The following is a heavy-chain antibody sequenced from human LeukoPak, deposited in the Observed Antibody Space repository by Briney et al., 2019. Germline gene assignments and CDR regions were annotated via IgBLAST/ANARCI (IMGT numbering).Heavy chain of an antibody. CDR3: ARDSSLWFGELFR. CDR1: GFTFSSYA. V-gene: IGHV3-30-3*01. J-gene: IGHJ4*02. D-gene: IGHD3-10*01. CDR2: ISYDGSNK. Sequence: GGSLRLSCAASGFTFSSYAMHWVRQAPGKGLEWVAVISYDGSNKYYADSVKGRFTISRDNSKNTLYLQMNSLRAEDAAVYYCARDSSLWFGELFRWGQGTLVTVSS.